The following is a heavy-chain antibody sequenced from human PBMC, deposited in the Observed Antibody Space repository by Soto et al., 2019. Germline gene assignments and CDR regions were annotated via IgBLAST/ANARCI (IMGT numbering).Heavy chain of an antibody. CDR2: IYHTGST. D-gene: IGHD1-1*01. Sequence: SETLSLTCTVSGYSISSGFYSGWIRQPPGKGLEWIGNIYHTGSTYYNPSLKTRLTISVDTSKNQFSLRLSSVTAADTATYYCARICTLISGTTSGSPGYWGQGTLVTVSS. CDR3: ARICTLISGTTSGSPGY. J-gene: IGHJ4*02. V-gene: IGHV4-38-2*02. CDR1: GYSISSGFY.